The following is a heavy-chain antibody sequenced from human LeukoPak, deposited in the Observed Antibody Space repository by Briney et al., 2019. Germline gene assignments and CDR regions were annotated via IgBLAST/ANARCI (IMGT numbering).Heavy chain of an antibody. D-gene: IGHD3-3*01. CDR1: GSSFTTYW. J-gene: IGHJ4*02. Sequence: GASLKISCKTSGSSFTTYWFAWVRQMPGKGLEWMGIIYPGDSDTRYSPSFQGQVNISADKSIDTAYLQWSSLKASDTAIYYCSGHGGGAGGGSFLGLEYWGQGALVTVSS. CDR2: IYPGDSDT. V-gene: IGHV5-51*01. CDR3: SGHGGGAGGGSFLGLEY.